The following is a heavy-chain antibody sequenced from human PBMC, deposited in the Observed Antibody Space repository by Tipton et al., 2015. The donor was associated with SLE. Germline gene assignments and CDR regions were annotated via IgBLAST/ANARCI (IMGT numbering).Heavy chain of an antibody. CDR1: GGSISSSNYY. D-gene: IGHD5-12*01. V-gene: IGHV4-39*07. CDR2: IYYSGTT. CDR3: ARRCSGCFDY. Sequence: TLSLTCTVSGGSISSSNYYWGWIRQPPGKGLEWIGTIYYSGTTSYSPSLKSRVTISVDTSKNQFSLQLSSVTAADTAVYHCARRCSGCFDYWGQGILVTVSS. J-gene: IGHJ4*02.